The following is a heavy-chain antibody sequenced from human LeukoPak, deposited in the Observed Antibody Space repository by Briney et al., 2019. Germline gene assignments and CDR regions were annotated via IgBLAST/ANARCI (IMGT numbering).Heavy chain of an antibody. Sequence: PSETLSLACTVSGGSISSYYWSWIRQPAGKGLEWIGRIYTSGITNYNPSLKSRVIMSVDTSKNQFSLKLSSVTAADTAVYYCARGRADYFDSSGYYFDYWGEGTLVTVSS. V-gene: IGHV4-4*07. CDR1: GGSISSYY. CDR3: ARGRADYFDSSGYYFDY. J-gene: IGHJ4*02. D-gene: IGHD3-22*01. CDR2: IYTSGIT.